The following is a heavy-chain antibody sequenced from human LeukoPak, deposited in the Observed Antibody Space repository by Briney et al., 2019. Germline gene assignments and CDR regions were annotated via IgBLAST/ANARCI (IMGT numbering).Heavy chain of an antibody. CDR2: IKEDGSET. D-gene: IGHD6-13*01. CDR1: EFTFSSYW. V-gene: IGHV3-7*01. J-gene: IGHJ5*02. CDR3: ARGAGGITLSGSDWYGVHRWFDP. Sequence: PGGSLRLSCVGSEFTFSSYWMSWVRQAPGTGLEWVANIKEDGSETNYVDSLKGRFTISRDNARNSLYLQMNSLRAEDTAVYYCARGAGGITLSGSDWYGVHRWFDPWGQGTLVTVSS.